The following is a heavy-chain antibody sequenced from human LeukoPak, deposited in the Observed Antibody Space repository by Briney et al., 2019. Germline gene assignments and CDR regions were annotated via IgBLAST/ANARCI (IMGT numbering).Heavy chain of an antibody. CDR2: IYYSGST. Sequence: PSETLSLTCTVSGGSISSGGYYWSWIRQHPGKGLEWIGYIYYSGSTYYNPSLKSRVTISVDTSKNQFSLKLSSVTAADTAVYYCAGNVVVPAAIQAGRTFDYWGQGTLVTVSS. V-gene: IGHV4-31*03. CDR3: AGNVVVPAAIQAGRTFDY. J-gene: IGHJ4*02. CDR1: GGSISSGGYY. D-gene: IGHD2-2*02.